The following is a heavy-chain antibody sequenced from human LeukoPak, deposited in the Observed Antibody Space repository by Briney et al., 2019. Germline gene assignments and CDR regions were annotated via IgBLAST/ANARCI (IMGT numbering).Heavy chain of an antibody. Sequence: GGSLRLSCAASGFTFSSYEMNWVRQAPGKGLEWASYISSSGSTIYYADSVKGRFTISRDNAKNSLYLQMNSLRAEDTAVYYCAELGITMIGGVWGKGTTDTISS. V-gene: IGHV3-48*03. CDR1: GFTFSSYE. J-gene: IGHJ6*04. D-gene: IGHD3-10*02. CDR2: ISSSGSTI. CDR3: AELGITMIGGV.